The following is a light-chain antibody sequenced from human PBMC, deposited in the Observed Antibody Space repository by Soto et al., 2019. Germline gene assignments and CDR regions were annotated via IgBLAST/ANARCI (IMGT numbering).Light chain of an antibody. CDR2: GAS. Sequence: DTVLTQSPGTLSLSPGERATLSCRVSQTISSTYLAWYQQKPGQAPRLLIYGASSRATGIPDRFSGSGSGTDFTLTISRLEPEDFAVYYCQQYGSSPPRTFGQGTRVEIK. V-gene: IGKV3-20*01. CDR3: QQYGSSPPRT. CDR1: QTISSTY. J-gene: IGKJ1*01.